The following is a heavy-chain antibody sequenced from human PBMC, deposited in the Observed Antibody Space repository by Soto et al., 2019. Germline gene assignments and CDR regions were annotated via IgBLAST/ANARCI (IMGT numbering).Heavy chain of an antibody. Sequence: EVQLLESGGGLVQPGGSLRLSCAASGFTFSSYAMSWVRQAPGKGLEWVSAISGSGGSTYYADSVKGRFTISRDNSKNTLYLQMNSLRAEDPDVYYCAKGYCTNGVCYDYYYYYGMDVWGQGTTVTVSS. J-gene: IGHJ6*02. V-gene: IGHV3-23*01. D-gene: IGHD2-8*01. CDR2: ISGSGGST. CDR3: AKGYCTNGVCYDYYYYYGMDV. CDR1: GFTFSSYA.